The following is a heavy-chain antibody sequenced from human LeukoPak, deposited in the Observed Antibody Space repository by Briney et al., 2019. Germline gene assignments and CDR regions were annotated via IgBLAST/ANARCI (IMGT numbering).Heavy chain of an antibody. CDR3: TKRVKYGGTWDHFAD. CDR2: VNADGGNT. Sequence: GSLRLSCAASGFNFDNYRMSWVRQAPGKGLEWVSTVNADGGNTYYADSVKGRFTISRDNSKSTLILQMNSLRVEDTALYYCTKRVKYGGTWDHFADWGQGTLVTVSS. V-gene: IGHV3-23*01. CDR1: GFNFDNYR. D-gene: IGHD1-26*01. J-gene: IGHJ4*02.